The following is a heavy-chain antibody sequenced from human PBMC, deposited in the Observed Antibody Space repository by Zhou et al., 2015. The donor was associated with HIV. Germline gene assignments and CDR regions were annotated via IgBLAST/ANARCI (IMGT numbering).Heavy chain of an antibody. V-gene: IGHV1-69*01. CDR1: GGTFSTYT. Sequence: QLQLVQSGAEVKKPGSSVKVSCEASGGTFSTYTFSWVRQAPGQGLEWMGGIIPIFGTANYAQKFQGRVTITADESTSTAYMELSSLRSEDTAVYYCARNPPVPLPLYYYYYGMDVWGQGTTVTVSS. CDR2: IIPIFGTA. CDR3: ARNPPVPLPLYYYYYGMDV. J-gene: IGHJ6*02. D-gene: IGHD2-2*01.